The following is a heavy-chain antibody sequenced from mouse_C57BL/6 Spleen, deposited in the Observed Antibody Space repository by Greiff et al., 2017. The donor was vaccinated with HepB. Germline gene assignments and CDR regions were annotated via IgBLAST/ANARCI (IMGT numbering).Heavy chain of an antibody. CDR2: ISDGGSYT. CDR1: GFTFSSYA. CDR3: ARDRGYYYGSSYEDYAMDY. Sequence: EVQLVESGGGLVKPGGSLKLSCAASGFTFSSYAMSWVRQTPEKRLEWVATISDGGSYTYYPDNVKGRFTISRDNAKNNLYLQMSHLKSEDTAMYYCARDRGYYYGSSYEDYAMDYWGQGTSVTVSS. J-gene: IGHJ4*01. D-gene: IGHD1-1*01. V-gene: IGHV5-4*01.